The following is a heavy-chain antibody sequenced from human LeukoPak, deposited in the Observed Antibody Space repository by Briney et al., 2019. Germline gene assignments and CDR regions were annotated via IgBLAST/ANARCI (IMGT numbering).Heavy chain of an antibody. CDR2: IWYDGSNK. Sequence: GGSLRLSCAASGFTFSSYGMHWVRQAPGKGLERVAVIWYDGSNKYYADSVKGRFTISRDNSKNTLYLQMNSLRAEDTAVYYCAKDFGRFGELLSYYFDYWGQGTLVTVSS. CDR3: AKDFGRFGELLSYYFDY. D-gene: IGHD3-10*01. V-gene: IGHV3-33*06. J-gene: IGHJ4*02. CDR1: GFTFSSYG.